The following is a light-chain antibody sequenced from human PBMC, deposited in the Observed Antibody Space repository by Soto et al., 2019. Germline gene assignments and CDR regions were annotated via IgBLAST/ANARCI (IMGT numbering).Light chain of an antibody. CDR1: SSDVGGYNY. CDR3: SSYTSSSTQV. Sequence: QSVLTQPASVSGSPGQSITISCTGTSSDVGGYNYVSWYQQHPGKAPKLMIYEVSNRPPGVSNRFSGSKSGNTASLTISGLQAEDEADYYCSSYTSSSTQVFGGGTK. V-gene: IGLV2-14*01. CDR2: EVS. J-gene: IGLJ2*01.